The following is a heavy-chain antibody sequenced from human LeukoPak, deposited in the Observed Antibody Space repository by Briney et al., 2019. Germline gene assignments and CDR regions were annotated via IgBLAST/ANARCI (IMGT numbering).Heavy chain of an antibody. CDR3: ARGYSYGSTGTY. CDR1: GFTFSSSL. D-gene: IGHD5-18*01. V-gene: IGHV3-7*01. J-gene: IGHJ4*02. Sequence: PGGSLRLSCAASGFTFSSSLMSWVRQALGKGLEWVANIKQDGSEKYYVDSVRGRFTISRDNAKNSLYLQLNSLRVEDTAVYYCARGYSYGSTGTYWGQGTLVTVSS. CDR2: IKQDGSEK.